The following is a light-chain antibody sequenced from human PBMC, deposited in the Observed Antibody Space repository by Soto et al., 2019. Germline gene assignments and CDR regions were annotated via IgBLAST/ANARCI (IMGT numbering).Light chain of an antibody. V-gene: IGLV2-8*01. CDR1: SSDVGGYKY. CDR2: EVN. Sequence: QSVLTQPPSASGSPGQSVTISCPGTSSDVGGYKYVSWYQQHPGTAPKLMIYEVNKRPSGVPDRFSGSKSGNTASLTVSGLQAEDEADYYCSSYAGSSNVVFGTGTKGTVL. J-gene: IGLJ1*01. CDR3: SSYAGSSNVV.